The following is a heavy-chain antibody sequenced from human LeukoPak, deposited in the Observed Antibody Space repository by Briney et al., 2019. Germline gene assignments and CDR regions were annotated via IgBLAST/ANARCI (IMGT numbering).Heavy chain of an antibody. J-gene: IGHJ5*02. V-gene: IGHV4-30-2*01. CDR2: IYHSGST. Sequence: SQTLSLTCAVSGGSISSGGYSWSWIRQPPGKGLEWIGYIYHSGSTYYNPSLKSRVTISVDRSKNQFSLKLSSVTAADTAVYYCARRIVVKNWFDPWAREPWSPSPQ. CDR3: ARRIVVKNWFDP. CDR1: GGSISSGGYS. D-gene: IGHD2-21*01.